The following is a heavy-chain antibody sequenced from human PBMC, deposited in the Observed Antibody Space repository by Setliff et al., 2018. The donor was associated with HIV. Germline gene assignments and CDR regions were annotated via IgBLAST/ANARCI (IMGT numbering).Heavy chain of an antibody. CDR2: INAGTGNT. CDR3: ARGGEKLCSSWYYYYYYMDV. J-gene: IGHJ6*03. CDR1: GYRFTGFA. Sequence: ASVMVSCKASGYRFTGFAIHWVRQAPGQRFEWMGWINAGTGNTKYSQKFQDRVTISRDIHAKAAYMELSSLRSEDTAVDYCARGGEKLCSSWYYYYYYMDVWGKGTTVTVSS. D-gene: IGHD6-13*01. V-gene: IGHV1-3*01.